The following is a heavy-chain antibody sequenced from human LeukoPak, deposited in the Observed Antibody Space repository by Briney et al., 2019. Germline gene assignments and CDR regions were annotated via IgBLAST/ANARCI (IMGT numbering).Heavy chain of an antibody. J-gene: IGHJ6*02. V-gene: IGHV1-18*01. CDR2: ISAYNGNT. CDR3: AGYSGSDDPPGGWYYYGMDV. Sequence: ASVKVSCKASGYTFTSYGISWVRQAPGQGLEWMGWISAYNGNTNHAQKFQGRVTMTRDTSLSTAYMELSRLRSDDTAVYYCAGYSGSDDPPGGWYYYGMDVWGQGTTVTVSS. CDR1: GYTFTSYG. D-gene: IGHD1-26*01.